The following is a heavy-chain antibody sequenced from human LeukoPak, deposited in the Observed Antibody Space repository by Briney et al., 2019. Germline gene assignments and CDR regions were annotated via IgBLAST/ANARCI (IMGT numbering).Heavy chain of an antibody. CDR3: AKGHYYYSSGYYFLDY. V-gene: IGHV3-30*02. CDR1: GFTFGSYG. Sequence: PGGSLRLSCAASGFTFGSYGMHWVRQAPGKGLEWVAFIRYDGSNKYYADSVKGRFTISRDNSKNTLYLQMNSLRAEDTAVYYCAKGHYYYSSGYYFLDYWGQGTLVTVSS. D-gene: IGHD3-22*01. CDR2: IRYDGSNK. J-gene: IGHJ4*02.